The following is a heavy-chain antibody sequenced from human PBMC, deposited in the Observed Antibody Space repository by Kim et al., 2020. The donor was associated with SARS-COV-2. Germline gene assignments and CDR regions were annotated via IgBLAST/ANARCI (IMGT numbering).Heavy chain of an antibody. CDR3: AKDGEYPGLLDAFDI. CDR1: GFMFDDYA. CDR2: IGGDGGDT. Sequence: GGSLRLSCAASGFMFDDYAMHWVRQGPGKGLEWVSVIGGDGGDTYYADSVKGRFTVSRDNHKNSLYLQMNSLRIEDTALYFCAKDGEYPGLLDAFDIWGQGTMVTVSS. D-gene: IGHD3-10*01. V-gene: IGHV3-43*02. J-gene: IGHJ3*02.